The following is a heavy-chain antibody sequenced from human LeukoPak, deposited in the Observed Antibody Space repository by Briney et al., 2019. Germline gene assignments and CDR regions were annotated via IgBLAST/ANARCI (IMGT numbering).Heavy chain of an antibody. Sequence: ASVKVSCKASGYTFTSYYMHWVRQAPGPGLEWMGRINPNSGGTNYAQKFQGRVTMTRDTSISTAYMELSRLRSDDTAVYYCARDLSYDSSCYYYVTEDYWGQGTLVTVSS. V-gene: IGHV1-2*06. CDR1: GYTFTSYY. D-gene: IGHD3-22*01. CDR3: ARDLSYDSSCYYYVTEDY. CDR2: INPNSGGT. J-gene: IGHJ4*02.